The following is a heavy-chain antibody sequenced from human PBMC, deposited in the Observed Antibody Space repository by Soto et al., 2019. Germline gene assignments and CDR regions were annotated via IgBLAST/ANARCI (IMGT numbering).Heavy chain of an antibody. Sequence: GSLRLSCAASGFTFSSYSMHWVRQAPGKGLEWLSSISDSGHYIYYADSVKGRFTISRDNAKSSLFLQMNSLRGEDTAVYYCARSGLALPYSASHWFDPWGHGTLVTVSS. V-gene: IGHV3-21*01. CDR3: ARSGLALPYSASHWFDP. CDR1: GFTFSSYS. D-gene: IGHD3-22*01. J-gene: IGHJ5*02. CDR2: ISDSGHYI.